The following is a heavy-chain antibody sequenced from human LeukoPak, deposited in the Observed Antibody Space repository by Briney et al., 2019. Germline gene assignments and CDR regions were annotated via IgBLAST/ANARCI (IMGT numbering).Heavy chain of an antibody. CDR3: AKGPRYSED. D-gene: IGHD3-9*01. CDR1: GYTFPTYT. CDR2: ISGSGGNT. J-gene: IGHJ4*02. V-gene: IGHV3-23*01. Sequence: GGSLRLSCAASGYTFPTYTMRWVRQAPGKGLEWVSAISGSGGNTYYLDSVKGRFTISRDNSKNTLYLQMNSLRADDTAVYYCAKGPRYSEDWGQGTLVTVSS.